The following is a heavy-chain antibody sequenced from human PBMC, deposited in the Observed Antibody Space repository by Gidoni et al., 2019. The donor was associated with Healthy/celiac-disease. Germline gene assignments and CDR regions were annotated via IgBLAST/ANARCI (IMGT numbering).Heavy chain of an antibody. V-gene: IGHV3-64*02. CDR2: ISSNGGST. J-gene: IGHJ4*02. CDR3: ARGQQQNYFDY. Sequence: EVQLVESGEGLVQPGGSLRLSCAASGFTFSSYAMHWVRQAPGKGLEYVSAISSNGGSTYYADSVKGRFTISRDNSKNTLYLQMGSLRAEDMAVYYCARGQQQNYFDYWGQGTLVTVSS. CDR1: GFTFSSYA. D-gene: IGHD6-13*01.